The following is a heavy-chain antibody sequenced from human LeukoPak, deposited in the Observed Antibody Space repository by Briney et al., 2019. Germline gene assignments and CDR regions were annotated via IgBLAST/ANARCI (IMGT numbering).Heavy chain of an antibody. CDR3: ARICSGGSCYSFGSFDY. Sequence: GESLKISCKGSGYSFTGYWIGWVRQMPGKGLEWMGIIYPGDSDTRYSPSFQGQVTISADKSISTAYLQWSSLKASDTAMYYCARICSGGSCYSFGSFDYWGQGTLVTVSS. D-gene: IGHD2-15*01. J-gene: IGHJ4*02. CDR1: GYSFTGYW. CDR2: IYPGDSDT. V-gene: IGHV5-51*01.